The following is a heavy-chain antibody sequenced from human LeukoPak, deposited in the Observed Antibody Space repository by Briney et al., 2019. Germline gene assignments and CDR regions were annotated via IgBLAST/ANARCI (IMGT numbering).Heavy chain of an antibody. D-gene: IGHD3-10*01. J-gene: IGHJ3*02. CDR3: ARGNYYGSGTVGAFDI. CDR1: GGSFSGYY. Sequence: SETLSLTCAVYGGSFSGYYWSWIRQPPGKGLEWIGEINHSGSTNYIPLLKSRVTISVDTSKNQFSLKLSSVTAADTAVYYCARGNYYGSGTVGAFDIWGQGTMVTVSS. CDR2: INHSGST. V-gene: IGHV4-34*01.